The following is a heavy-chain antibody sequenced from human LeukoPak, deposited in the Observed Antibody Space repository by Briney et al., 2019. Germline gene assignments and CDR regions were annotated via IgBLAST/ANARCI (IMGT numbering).Heavy chain of an antibody. Sequence: VALVKVSCKASGGTFNNYAIRWVRQAPGQGLEWMGGIIPIFATTNYAQKFQGRVTITADESTSTAYMELSSLRSEDAAVYYCASPYCSSTNCYDAFDIWGQGTMVTVSS. CDR3: ASPYCSSTNCYDAFDI. CDR1: GGTFNNYA. J-gene: IGHJ3*02. CDR2: IIPIFATT. V-gene: IGHV1-69*13. D-gene: IGHD2-2*01.